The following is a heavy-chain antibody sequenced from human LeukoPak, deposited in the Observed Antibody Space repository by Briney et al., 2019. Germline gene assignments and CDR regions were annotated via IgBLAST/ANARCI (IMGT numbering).Heavy chain of an antibody. CDR1: GFTFSSYA. CDR3: ARLYYDFWSGYYLNDY. D-gene: IGHD3-3*01. V-gene: IGHV3-23*01. CDR2: ISGSGGST. Sequence: GGSLRLSCAASGFTFSSYAMSWVRQAPGKGLEWVSAISGSGGSTYYADSVKGRFTISRDNAKNSLYLQMNSLRAEDTAVYYCARLYYDFWSGYYLNDYWGQGTLVTVSS. J-gene: IGHJ4*02.